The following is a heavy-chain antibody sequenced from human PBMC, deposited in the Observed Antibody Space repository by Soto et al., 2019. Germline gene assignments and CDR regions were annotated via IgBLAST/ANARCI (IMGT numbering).Heavy chain of an antibody. J-gene: IGHJ4*02. CDR1: GGSISSYY. CDR2: IYYSGST. CDR3: VSIAARGGFDY. D-gene: IGHD6-6*01. V-gene: IGHV4-59*08. Sequence: SETLSLTCTVSGGSISSYYWSWIRQPPGKGLEWIGYIYYSGSTNYNPSLKSRVTISVDTSKNQFSLKLSSVTAADTAVYYCVSIAARGGFDYWGQGTLVTVSS.